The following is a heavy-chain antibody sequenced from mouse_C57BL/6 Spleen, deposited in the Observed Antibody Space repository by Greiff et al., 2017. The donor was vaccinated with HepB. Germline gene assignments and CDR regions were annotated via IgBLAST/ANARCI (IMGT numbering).Heavy chain of an antibody. Sequence: EVKLEESGGGLVKPGGSLKLSCAASGFTFSDYGMHWVRQAPEKGLEWVAYISSGSSTIYYAATVKGRFTISRDNAKNTLFLQMTSLRSEDTAMYYCAREDYSKSYYFDYWGQGTTLTVSS. CDR3: AREDYSKSYYFDY. J-gene: IGHJ2*01. CDR1: GFTFSDYG. V-gene: IGHV5-17*01. CDR2: ISSGSSTI. D-gene: IGHD2-5*01.